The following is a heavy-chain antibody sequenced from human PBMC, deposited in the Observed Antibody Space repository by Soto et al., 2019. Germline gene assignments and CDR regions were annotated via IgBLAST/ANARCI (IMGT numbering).Heavy chain of an antibody. CDR3: ARERYLVVVPAAIGKYFDY. CDR1: GGSISSSNW. D-gene: IGHD2-2*02. V-gene: IGHV4-4*02. CDR2: IYHSGST. J-gene: IGHJ4*02. Sequence: QVQLQESGPGLVKPSGTLSLTCAVSGGSISSSNWWSWVRQPPGKGLEWIGEIYHSGSTNYNPSLKSRVTISVDKSNNQFSLKLSSVTAADTAVYYCARERYLVVVPAAIGKYFDYWGQGTLVTVSS.